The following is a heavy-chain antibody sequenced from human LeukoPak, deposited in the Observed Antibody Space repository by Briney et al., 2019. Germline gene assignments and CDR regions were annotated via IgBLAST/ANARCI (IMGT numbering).Heavy chain of an antibody. D-gene: IGHD3-22*01. CDR1: GFTFSSYG. V-gene: IGHV3-33*06. CDR2: IWYDGSNK. CDR3: AKTGNHYDSSGYCLDY. J-gene: IGHJ4*02. Sequence: PGRSLRLSCAASGFTFSSYGMHWVRQAPGKGLEWEAVIWYDGSNKYYADSVKGRFTISRDNSKNTLYLQMNSLRAEDTAVYYCAKTGNHYDSSGYCLDYWGQRTLVTVSS.